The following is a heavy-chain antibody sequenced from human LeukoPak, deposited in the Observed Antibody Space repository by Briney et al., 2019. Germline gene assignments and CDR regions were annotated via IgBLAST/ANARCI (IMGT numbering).Heavy chain of an antibody. D-gene: IGHD3-3*01. CDR2: ISYDGSNK. V-gene: IGHV3-30*18. J-gene: IGHJ4*02. CDR1: GFTFSSYG. Sequence: GGSLRLSCAASGFTFSSYGMHWVRQAPGKGLEWVAVISYDGSNKYYADSVKGRFTISRDNSKNTLYLQMNSLRAEDTAVYYCAKDLSGVTIFGVVIIDQGYGLFDYWGQGTLVTVSS. CDR3: AKDLSGVTIFGVVIIDQGYGLFDY.